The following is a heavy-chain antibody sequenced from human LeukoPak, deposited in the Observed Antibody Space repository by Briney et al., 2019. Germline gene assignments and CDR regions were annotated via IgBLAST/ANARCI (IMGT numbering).Heavy chain of an antibody. D-gene: IGHD3-9*01. CDR2: ISGSGGST. CDR1: GFTFSSYA. CDR3: AKDRSHYDILTGYYAPRKGMDV. V-gene: IGHV3-23*01. Sequence: PGGSLRLSCAASGFTFSSYAMSWVRQAPGKGLEWVSAISGSGGSTYYADSVKGRFTISRDNSKNTLYLQMNSLRAEDTAVYYCAKDRSHYDILTGYYAPRKGMDVWGQGTTVTVSS. J-gene: IGHJ6*02.